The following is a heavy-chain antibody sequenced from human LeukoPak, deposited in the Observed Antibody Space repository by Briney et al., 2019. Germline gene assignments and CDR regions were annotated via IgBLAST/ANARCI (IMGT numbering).Heavy chain of an antibody. D-gene: IGHD4-17*01. J-gene: IGHJ4*02. CDR2: IYYSGST. Sequence: SQTLSLTCTVSGGSISSGDYYWSWIRQPPGKGLEWIGYIYYSGSTYCNPSLKSRVTISVDTSKNQFSLKLSSVTAADTAVYYCAGQPDDYVASVYWGQGTLVTVSS. V-gene: IGHV4-30-4*01. CDR3: AGQPDDYVASVY. CDR1: GGSISSGDYY.